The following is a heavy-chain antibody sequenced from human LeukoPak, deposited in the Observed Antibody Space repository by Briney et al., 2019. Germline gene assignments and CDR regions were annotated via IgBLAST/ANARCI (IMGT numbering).Heavy chain of an antibody. CDR1: GGSVSSSTYY. CDR3: ARRMGLQAFDY. CDR2: IYYSGST. Sequence: SETLSLTCIVSGGSVSSSTYYWGWIRQPPGKGLEWIGSIYYSGSTYYNPSLKSRVTISVDTSKNQFSLKLSSVTAADTAVYYCARRMGLQAFDYWGQGTLVTVSS. D-gene: IGHD5-24*01. J-gene: IGHJ4*02. V-gene: IGHV4-39*07.